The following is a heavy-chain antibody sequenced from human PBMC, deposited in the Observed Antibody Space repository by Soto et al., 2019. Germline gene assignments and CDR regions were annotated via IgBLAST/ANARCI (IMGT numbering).Heavy chain of an antibody. CDR2: IYPGDSDT. Sequence: GESLKISCKGSGYSFTSYWIGWVRQMPGKGLEWMGIIYPGDSDTRYSPSFQGQVTISADKSISTAYLQWSSLKASDTAMYYCARQAAAVFWSSGFDSWGQEPRFTFPS. CDR1: GYSFTSYW. D-gene: IGHD3-3*01. CDR3: ARQAAAVFWSSGFDS. J-gene: IGHJ4*02. V-gene: IGHV5-51*01.